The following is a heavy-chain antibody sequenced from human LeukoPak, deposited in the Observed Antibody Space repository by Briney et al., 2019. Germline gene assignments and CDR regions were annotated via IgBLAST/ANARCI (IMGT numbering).Heavy chain of an antibody. J-gene: IGHJ4*02. CDR2: IYSGGST. CDR1: GFTVSSNY. CDR3: ARVSGSSGWYGDFDY. V-gene: IGHV3-66*01. Sequence: GGSLRLSCAASGFTVSSNYMSWVRQAPGKGLEWVSVIYSGGSTYYADSVKGRFTISRDNSKNTLYLQMNSLRAEDTAVYYCARVSGSSGWYGDFDYWGQGTLVTVSS. D-gene: IGHD6-19*01.